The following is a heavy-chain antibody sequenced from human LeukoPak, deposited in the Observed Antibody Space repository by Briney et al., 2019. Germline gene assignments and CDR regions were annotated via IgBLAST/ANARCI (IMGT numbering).Heavy chain of an antibody. CDR3: AREGSSGYTNWFDP. V-gene: IGHV3-7*01. J-gene: IGHJ5*02. CDR2: IKQDGSEK. Sequence: GGSLRLSCAASGFTFSSYWMSWVRQAPGKGLEWVANIKQDGSEKYYVDSVEGRFTISRDNAKNSLYLQMNSLRAEDTAVYYCAREGSSGYTNWFDPWGQGTLVTVSS. CDR1: GFTFSSYW. D-gene: IGHD3-22*01.